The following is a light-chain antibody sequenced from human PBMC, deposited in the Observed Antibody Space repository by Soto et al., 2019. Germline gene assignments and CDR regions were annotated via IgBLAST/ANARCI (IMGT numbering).Light chain of an antibody. CDR3: CSYAGSSTYYV. V-gene: IGLV2-23*02. Sequence: LTQPASVSGSPGQSITISCTGTSSDVGSYNLVSWYQQHPGKAPKLMIYEVSKRPSGVSNRFSGSKSGNTASLTISGLQAEDEADYYCCSYAGSSTYYVFGTGTKVTVL. CDR1: SSDVGSYNL. J-gene: IGLJ1*01. CDR2: EVS.